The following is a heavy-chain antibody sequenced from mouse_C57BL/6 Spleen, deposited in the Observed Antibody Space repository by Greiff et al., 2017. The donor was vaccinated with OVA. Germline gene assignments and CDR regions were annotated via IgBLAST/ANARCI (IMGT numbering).Heavy chain of an antibody. Sequence: VKLMESGAELVKPGASVKISCKASGYAFSSYWMNWVKQRPGKGLEWIGQIYPGDGDTNYNGKFKGKATLTADKSSSTAYMQLSSLTSEDSAVYFCARFITTVVAPMDYWGQGTSVTVSS. J-gene: IGHJ4*01. D-gene: IGHD1-1*01. V-gene: IGHV1-80*01. CDR1: GYAFSSYW. CDR2: IYPGDGDT. CDR3: ARFITTVVAPMDY.